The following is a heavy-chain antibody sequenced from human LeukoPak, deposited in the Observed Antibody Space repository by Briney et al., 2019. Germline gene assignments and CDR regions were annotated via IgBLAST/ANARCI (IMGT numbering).Heavy chain of an antibody. J-gene: IGHJ6*02. V-gene: IGHV5-51*01. CDR3: ARTGFGEFTFYGMDV. D-gene: IGHD3-10*01. Sequence: GESLKISCKGSGYSFTSYRIGWLRQMPGKGLEWMGIIYPGDSDTRYSPSFQGQVPISADKSISTAYLQWSSLKASDTAMYYCARTGFGEFTFYGMDVWGQGTTVTVSS. CDR1: GYSFTSYR. CDR2: IYPGDSDT.